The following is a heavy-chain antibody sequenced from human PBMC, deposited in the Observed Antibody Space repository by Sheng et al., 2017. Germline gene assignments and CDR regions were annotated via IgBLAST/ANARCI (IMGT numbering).Heavy chain of an antibody. CDR1: GFTFSSYS. Sequence: EVQLVESGGGLVKPGGSLRLSCAASGFTFSSYSMNWVRQAPGKGLEWVSLISSSSYIYYADPVKGRFTISRDNAKNSLYLHMNSLRAEDTAVYYCARVTGTYYAGDAFDIWGQGTMVTVSS. CDR3: ARVTGTYYAGDAFDI. CDR2: ISSSSYI. J-gene: IGHJ3*02. D-gene: IGHD2-15*01. V-gene: IGHV3-21*01.